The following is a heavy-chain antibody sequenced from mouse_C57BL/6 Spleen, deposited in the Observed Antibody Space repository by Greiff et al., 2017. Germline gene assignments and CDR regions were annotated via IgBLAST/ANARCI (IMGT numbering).Heavy chain of an antibody. CDR3: ARRENYGNSNWYFDV. V-gene: IGHV1-63*01. CDR1: GYTFTNYW. Sequence: QVQLQQSGAELVRPGTSVKMSCKASGYTFTNYWIGWAKQRPGHGLEWIGDIYPGGGYTNYNEKFKGKATLTADKSSSTAYMQFSSLTSEDSAIYYYARRENYGNSNWYFDVWGTGTTVTVSS. CDR2: IYPGGGYT. D-gene: IGHD1-1*01. J-gene: IGHJ1*03.